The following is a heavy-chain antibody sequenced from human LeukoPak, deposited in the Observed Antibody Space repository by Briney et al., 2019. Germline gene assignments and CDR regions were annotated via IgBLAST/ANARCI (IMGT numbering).Heavy chain of an antibody. Sequence: GGSLRLSCAASGFTFSSYAMHWVRQAPGKGLEWVAVISYDGSNKYYADSVKGRFTISRDNSKNTLYLQMNSLRAEDTAVYYCARDPDCYDSSGYYSPFDYWGQGTLVTVSS. CDR3: ARDPDCYDSSGYYSPFDY. V-gene: IGHV3-30-3*01. CDR2: ISYDGSNK. D-gene: IGHD3-22*01. CDR1: GFTFSSYA. J-gene: IGHJ4*02.